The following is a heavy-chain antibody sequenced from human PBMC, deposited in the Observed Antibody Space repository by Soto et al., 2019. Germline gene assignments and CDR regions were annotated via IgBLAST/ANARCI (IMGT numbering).Heavy chain of an antibody. Sequence: QVQLQESGPGLVKPSQTLSLTCAVSGGSISSGGYYWTWIRQHPGKGLEWIGYIYYSGSTYYNPSLKSRVTISVDTSKNQFSLKLSSVTAADTAVYYCARAPYRSSWDYYYGMDVWGQGTTVTVSS. J-gene: IGHJ6*02. CDR3: ARAPYRSSWDYYYGMDV. CDR2: IYYSGST. CDR1: GGSISSGGYY. D-gene: IGHD6-13*01. V-gene: IGHV4-31*11.